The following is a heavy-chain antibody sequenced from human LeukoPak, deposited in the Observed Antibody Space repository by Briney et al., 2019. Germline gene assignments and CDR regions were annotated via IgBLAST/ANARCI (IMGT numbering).Heavy chain of an antibody. J-gene: IGHJ4*02. Sequence: ASVKVSCKASGYTFTACYIHWVRQAPGQGLEWMGWINPNSDGTNYAQKFQGRVTVTRDTSISTAYMELSRLRSDDTAVYYCARAPTYYYDSSGYYIDYWGQGTLVTVSS. V-gene: IGHV1-2*02. CDR2: INPNSDGT. CDR3: ARAPTYYYDSSGYYIDY. D-gene: IGHD3-22*01. CDR1: GYTFTACY.